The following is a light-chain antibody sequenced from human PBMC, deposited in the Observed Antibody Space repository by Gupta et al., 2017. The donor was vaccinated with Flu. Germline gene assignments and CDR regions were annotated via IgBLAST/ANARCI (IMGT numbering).Light chain of an antibody. CDR2: GAL. CDR1: QSVSSSY. Sequence: DIVLTQSPGTLSLSPGERATLSCRASQSVSSSYLAWYQQKPGQAPRLLIYGALRRATGIPDRFSGSGSGTDFTLTISRLEPEDFAVYYCQQEGNSPSTFGQGTKVEIK. CDR3: QQEGNSPST. J-gene: IGKJ1*01. V-gene: IGKV3-20*01.